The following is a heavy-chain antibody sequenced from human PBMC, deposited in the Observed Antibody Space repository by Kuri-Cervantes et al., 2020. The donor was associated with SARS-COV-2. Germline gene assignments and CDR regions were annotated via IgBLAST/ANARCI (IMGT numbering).Heavy chain of an antibody. V-gene: IGHV4-39*01. CDR3: ARQMMSSITIFGVVITKNWFDP. CDR2: IYYSGST. D-gene: IGHD3-3*01. Sequence: SETLSLTCTVSGGSISSSSYYWGWIRQPPGKGLEWIGSIYYSGSTYYNPSLKSRVTISVDTSKNQFSLKLSSVTAADTAVYYCARQMMSSITIFGVVITKNWFDPWCQGTLVTVSS. J-gene: IGHJ5*02. CDR1: GGSISSSSYY.